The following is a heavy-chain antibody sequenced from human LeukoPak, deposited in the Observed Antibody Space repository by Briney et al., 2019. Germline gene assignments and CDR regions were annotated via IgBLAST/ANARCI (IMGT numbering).Heavy chain of an antibody. J-gene: IGHJ4*02. D-gene: IGHD3-16*01. Sequence: GGSLRLSCAASGFTFDDYAMHWVRQAPGKGLEWVSGISWNSGSIGYADSVKGRFTISRDKVKSSLYLQMNSLRAEDTALYYCAKAGARYEGDYYFDYWGQGALVTVSS. CDR2: ISWNSGSI. CDR3: AKAGARYEGDYYFDY. CDR1: GFTFDDYA. V-gene: IGHV3-9*01.